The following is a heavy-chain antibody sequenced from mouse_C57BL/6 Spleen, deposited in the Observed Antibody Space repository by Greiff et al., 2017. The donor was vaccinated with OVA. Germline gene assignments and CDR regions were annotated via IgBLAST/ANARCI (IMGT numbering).Heavy chain of an antibody. CDR3: ARPGVTTVVFDY. CDR2: ISSGSSTI. J-gene: IGHJ2*01. Sequence: EVKLVESGGGLVKPGGSLKLSCAASGFTFSDYGMHWVRQAPEKGLEWVAYISSGSSTIYYADTVKGRFTISRDNAKNTLFLQMTSLRSEDTAMYYCARPGVTTVVFDYWGQGTTLTVSS. V-gene: IGHV5-17*01. CDR1: GFTFSDYG. D-gene: IGHD2-1*01.